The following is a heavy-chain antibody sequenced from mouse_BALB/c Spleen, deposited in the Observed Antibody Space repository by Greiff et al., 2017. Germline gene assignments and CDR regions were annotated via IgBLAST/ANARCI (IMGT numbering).Heavy chain of an antibody. D-gene: IGHD2-4*01. Sequence: EVQRVESGGGLVKLGGSLKLSCAASGFTFSSYYMSWVRQTPEKRLELVAAINSNGGSTYYPDTVKGRFTISRDNAKNTLYLQMSSLKSEDTALYYCARHEDGASYDYYYAMDYWGQGTSVTVSS. CDR2: INSNGGST. V-gene: IGHV5-6-2*01. CDR1: GFTFSSYY. J-gene: IGHJ4*01. CDR3: ARHEDGASYDYYYAMDY.